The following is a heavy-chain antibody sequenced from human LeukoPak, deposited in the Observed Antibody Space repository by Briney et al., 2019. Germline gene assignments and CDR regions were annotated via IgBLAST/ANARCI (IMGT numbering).Heavy chain of an antibody. Sequence: PGGSLRLSCAASGFTFSSYAMSWVRQAPGKGLEWVSGINGSGGRTDYADSVKGRFTISRDNSKNTLYLLMNSLRAEDTAVYYCAKDNGRSYLLHYWGQGTQVTVSS. CDR2: INGSGGRT. CDR1: GFTFSSYA. J-gene: IGHJ4*02. CDR3: AKDNGRSYLLHY. V-gene: IGHV3-23*01. D-gene: IGHD1-26*01.